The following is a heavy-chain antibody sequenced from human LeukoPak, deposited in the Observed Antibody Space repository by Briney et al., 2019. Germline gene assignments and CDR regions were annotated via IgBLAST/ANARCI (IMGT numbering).Heavy chain of an antibody. V-gene: IGHV4-59*01. D-gene: IGHD2-15*01. CDR3: ARAYCSGGSCYVDP. J-gene: IGHJ5*02. CDR2: IYYSRST. CDR1: GGSISSYY. Sequence: MTSETLSLTCTVSGGSISSYYWSWIRQPPGKGLEWIGYIYYSRSTNYNPSLKSRVTISVDTSKNQFSLKLSSVTAADTAVYYCARAYCSGGSCYVDPWGQGTLVTVSS.